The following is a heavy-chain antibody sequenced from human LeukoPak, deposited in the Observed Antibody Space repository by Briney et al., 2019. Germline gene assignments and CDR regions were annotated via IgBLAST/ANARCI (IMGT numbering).Heavy chain of an antibody. V-gene: IGHV4-38-2*02. Sequence: SETLSLTCTVSGYSISSGYYWGWIRQPPGKGLEWIGSIYYSGSTYYNPSLKSRVTISVDTSKNQFSLKLSSVTAADTAVYYCARRSTGSSHYYDSSGYFAFDIWGQGTMVTVSS. CDR3: ARRSTGSSHYYDSSGYFAFDI. CDR2: IYYSGST. D-gene: IGHD3-22*01. J-gene: IGHJ3*02. CDR1: GYSISSGYY.